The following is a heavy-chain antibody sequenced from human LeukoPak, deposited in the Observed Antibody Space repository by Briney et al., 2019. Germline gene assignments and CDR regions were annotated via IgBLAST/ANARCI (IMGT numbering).Heavy chain of an antibody. J-gene: IGHJ4*02. CDR3: ARLNAVDLWFGDPRGE. CDR1: GGTFSSYA. V-gene: IGHV1-69*04. Sequence: GASVKVSCKASGGTFSSYAISWVRQAPGQGLEWMGRIIPILGIANYAQKFQGRVTITADKSTSTAYMEPSSLRSEDTAVYYCARLNAVDLWFGDPRGEWGQGTLVTVSS. CDR2: IIPILGIA. D-gene: IGHD3-10*01.